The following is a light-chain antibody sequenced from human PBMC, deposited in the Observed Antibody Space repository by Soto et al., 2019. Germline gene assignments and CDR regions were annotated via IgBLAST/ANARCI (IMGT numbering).Light chain of an antibody. CDR1: QSVSRSY. V-gene: IGKV3-20*01. Sequence: EIVLTQSPGTLALSPGERATLSCRASQSVSRSYLAWYQQKPGQAPRLLIDGASNRATGIPDRFSGSGSGTDFTLTISRLEPEDFVVYHCQQYDSSPWTFGQGTKVEIK. J-gene: IGKJ1*01. CDR2: GAS. CDR3: QQYDSSPWT.